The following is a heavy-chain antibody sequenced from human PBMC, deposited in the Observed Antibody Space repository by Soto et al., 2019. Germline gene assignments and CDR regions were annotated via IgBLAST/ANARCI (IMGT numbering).Heavy chain of an antibody. D-gene: IGHD2-15*01. CDR2: IYYSGST. J-gene: IGHJ5*02. CDR3: ARQGYCSGGSCYGANWFDP. Sequence: QVQLQESGPGLVKPSETLSLTCTVSGGSISSYYWSWIRQPPGKGLEWIGYIYYSGSTKYNPSLKSGVTIAVDTSKNQFSLKLSSVTAADTAVYYCARQGYCSGGSCYGANWFDPWGQGTLVTVSS. V-gene: IGHV4-59*01. CDR1: GGSISSYY.